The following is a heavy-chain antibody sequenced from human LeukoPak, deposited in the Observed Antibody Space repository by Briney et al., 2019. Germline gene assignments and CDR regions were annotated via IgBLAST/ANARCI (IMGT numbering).Heavy chain of an antibody. D-gene: IGHD3-10*02. CDR1: GFTFSSNA. V-gene: IGHV3-30*02. CDR2: IRYDGSNK. CDR3: AKDRAWSDYVLDY. Sequence: PGGSLRLSCAASGFTFSSNAMTWVRQAPGKGLEWVAFIRYDGSNKYYADSVKGRFTISRDNSKNTLYLQMNSLRAEDTAVYYCAKDRAWSDYVLDYWGQGTLVTVSS. J-gene: IGHJ4*02.